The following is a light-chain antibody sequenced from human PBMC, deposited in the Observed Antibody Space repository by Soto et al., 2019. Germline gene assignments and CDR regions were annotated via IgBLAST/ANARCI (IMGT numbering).Light chain of an antibody. V-gene: IGLV2-14*01. CDR2: EVS. Sequence: QSALTQPASVSGSPGQSITISCTGASSDIGDYKFVSWYQHHPGIAPKLMIYEVSNRPSGVSDRFSGSKSGNTASLTISGLQAEDEADYYCSSYTSGSLLFGGGTQLTVL. CDR3: SSYTSGSLL. J-gene: IGLJ2*01. CDR1: SSDIGDYKF.